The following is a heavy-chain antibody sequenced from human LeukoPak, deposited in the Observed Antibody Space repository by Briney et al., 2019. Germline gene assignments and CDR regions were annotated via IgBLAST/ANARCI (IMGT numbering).Heavy chain of an antibody. CDR3: AREAMYSYGDNFDY. D-gene: IGHD5-18*01. CDR2: IYYSGST. Sequence: SETLSLTCTVSSGSVSSGSYYWSWIRQPPGKGLEWIGYIYYSGSTNYNPSLKSRVTISVDTSKNQFSLKLSSVAAADTAVYHCAREAMYSYGDNFDYWGQGTLVTVSS. CDR1: SGSVSSGSYY. V-gene: IGHV4-61*01. J-gene: IGHJ4*02.